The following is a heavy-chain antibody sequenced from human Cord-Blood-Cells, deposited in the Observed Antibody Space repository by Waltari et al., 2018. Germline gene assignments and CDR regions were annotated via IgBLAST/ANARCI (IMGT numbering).Heavy chain of an antibody. CDR1: GYTFNSYA. D-gene: IGHD2-2*01. CDR2: INAGNGNT. Sequence: QVQLVQSGAEVKKPGASVKVSCTAPGYTFNSYAMHWVRQATGPRLEWMGWINAGNGNTKYSQKLQGSVTITRYTSASTAYMALSSLRSEDTAVYYCARGGNIVVVPAAPFDYWGQGTLVTVSS. V-gene: IGHV1-3*01. CDR3: ARGGNIVVVPAAPFDY. J-gene: IGHJ4*02.